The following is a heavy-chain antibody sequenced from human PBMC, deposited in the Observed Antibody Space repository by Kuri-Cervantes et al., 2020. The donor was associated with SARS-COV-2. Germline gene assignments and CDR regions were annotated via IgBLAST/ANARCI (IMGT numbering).Heavy chain of an antibody. CDR3: VKVNNPQAAIYYFDY. Sequence: SETLSLTCTVSGGSISSGGYYWSWIRQHPGKGLEWIGYIYYSGSTYYNPSLKSRVTISVDTSKNQFSLKLSSVTAADTAVYYCVKVNNPQAAIYYFDYWGQGTLVTVSS. CDR2: IYYSGST. J-gene: IGHJ4*02. D-gene: IGHD2-2*01. V-gene: IGHV4-31*03. CDR1: GGSISSGGYY.